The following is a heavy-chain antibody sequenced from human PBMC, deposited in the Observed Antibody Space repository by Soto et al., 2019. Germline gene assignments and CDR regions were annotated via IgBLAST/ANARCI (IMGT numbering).Heavy chain of an antibody. CDR2: IYYSGST. J-gene: IGHJ5*01. V-gene: IGHV4-59*08. CDR3: ARLGDGYENWFDS. Sequence: LPETLSLTCTVSGGSISSYYWSWIRQPPGKGLEWIGYIYYSGSTNYNPSLKSRVTISVDTSKNQFSLKLSSATAADTAVYYCARLGDGYENWFDSWGQGTLVTVSS. CDR1: GGSISSYY. D-gene: IGHD5-12*01.